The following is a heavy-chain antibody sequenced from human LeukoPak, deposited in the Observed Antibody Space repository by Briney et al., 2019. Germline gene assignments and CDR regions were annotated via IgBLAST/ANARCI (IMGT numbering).Heavy chain of an antibody. CDR3: AKDLLYGYDSSGYDAFDI. CDR2: IEYSGGSA. J-gene: IGHJ3*02. CDR1: GFTLSSYE. Sequence: GGSLRLSYTVSGFTLSSYEMSWIRQAPGKGLEWVSSIEYSGGSAYYADSVKGRFTISRDDSKNTLYLQMNSLRAEDTAVYYCAKDLLYGYDSSGYDAFDIWGQGTMVTVSS. V-gene: IGHV3-23*01. D-gene: IGHD3-22*01.